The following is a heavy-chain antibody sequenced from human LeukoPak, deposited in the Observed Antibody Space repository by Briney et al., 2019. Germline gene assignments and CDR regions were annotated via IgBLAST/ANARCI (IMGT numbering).Heavy chain of an antibody. V-gene: IGHV3-30*03. CDR3: TTGDYYYDSSGYYYVDY. CDR1: GFLFSSYG. J-gene: IGHJ4*02. D-gene: IGHD3-22*01. CDR2: ISYDGSNK. Sequence: GGSLRLSCAASGFLFSSYGMHWVRQAPGKGLEWVAVISYDGSNKYYADSVKGQFTISRDNSKNTLYLQMNSLRAEDTAVYYCTTGDYYYDSSGYYYVDYWGQGTLVTVSS.